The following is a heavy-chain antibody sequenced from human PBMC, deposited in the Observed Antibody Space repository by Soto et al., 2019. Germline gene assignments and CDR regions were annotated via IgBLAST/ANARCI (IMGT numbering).Heavy chain of an antibody. CDR2: IYYSGST. D-gene: IGHD6-13*01. J-gene: IGHJ5*02. CDR3: AREMAAAGPNWFDP. Sequence: PSETLSLTCTVSGGSISSGGYYWSWIRQHPGKGLEWIGYIYYSGSTYYNPSLKSRVTISVDTSKNQFSLKLSSVTAADTAVYYCAREMAAAGPNWFDPWGQGNLVTVSS. CDR1: GGSISSGGYY. V-gene: IGHV4-31*03.